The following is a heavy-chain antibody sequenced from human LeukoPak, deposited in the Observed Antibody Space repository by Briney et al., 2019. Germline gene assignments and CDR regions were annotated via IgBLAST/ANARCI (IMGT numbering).Heavy chain of an antibody. CDR1: GFTVGSNF. CDR3: ARSPPRYDTRFFDY. CDR2: IYSGGGST. V-gene: IGHV3-53*01. D-gene: IGHD3-9*01. J-gene: IGHJ4*02. Sequence: GGSLRLSCAAPGFTVGSNFMSWVRQAPGKGLEWVSVIYSGGGSTYYADSVKGRFTISRDNSKNTLYLQMNSLRAEDTAVYYCARSPPRYDTRFFDYWGQGTLVTVSP.